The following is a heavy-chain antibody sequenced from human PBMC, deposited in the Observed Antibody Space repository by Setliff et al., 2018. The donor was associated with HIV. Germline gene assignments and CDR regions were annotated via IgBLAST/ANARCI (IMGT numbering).Heavy chain of an antibody. V-gene: IGHV2-5*01. CDR2: IYWNNNK. Sequence: SGPTLVNPTQPLTLTCTFSGLSLSTSGVGVGWIRQSPGKALEWLAFIYWNNNKHYSTSHKSRLTVTKDTSKNRVVFTMTNMDPVDTATYYCAYSGRQLRGPYFDFWGQGTQVTVSS. D-gene: IGHD1-1*01. CDR1: GLSLSTSGVG. J-gene: IGHJ4*02. CDR3: AYSGRQLRGPYFDF.